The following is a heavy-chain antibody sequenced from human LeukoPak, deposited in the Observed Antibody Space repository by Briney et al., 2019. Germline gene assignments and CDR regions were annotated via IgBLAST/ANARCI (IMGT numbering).Heavy chain of an antibody. CDR1: GFTFSTYA. D-gene: IGHD4-17*01. J-gene: IGHJ4*02. Sequence: GDSLRLSCAASGFTFSTYALRWVRQAPGKGVEWVSSISGNGGSAYYTDSVKGRFTISRDNSKNTLYLQINSLRAEDAAVYYCAKDLPTVNTWIYFDYWGQGTLVTVSS. V-gene: IGHV3-23*01. CDR3: AKDLPTVNTWIYFDY. CDR2: ISGNGGSA.